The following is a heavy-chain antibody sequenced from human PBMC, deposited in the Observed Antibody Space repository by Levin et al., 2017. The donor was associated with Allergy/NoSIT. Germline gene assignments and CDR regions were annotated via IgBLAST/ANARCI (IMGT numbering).Heavy chain of an antibody. J-gene: IGHJ3*02. CDR2: IYYSGST. V-gene: IGHV4-59*08. D-gene: IGHD3-10*01. CDR1: GGSISSYY. Sequence: SETLSLTCTVSGGSISSYYWSWIRQPPGKGLEWIGYIYYSGSTNYNPSLKSRVTISVDTSKNQFSLKLSSVTAADTAVYYCARVRGGVLIDIWGQGTMVTVSS. CDR3: ARVRGGVLIDI.